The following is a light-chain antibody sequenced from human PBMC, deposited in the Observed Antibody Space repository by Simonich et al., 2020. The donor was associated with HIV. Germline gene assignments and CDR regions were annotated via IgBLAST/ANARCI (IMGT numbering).Light chain of an antibody. J-gene: IGKJ2*01. CDR2: KAS. Sequence: DIQMTQSPSTLSASVGDRVTITCRASQSISNWLAWYQQKPGKAPKLLIYKASSLESGVPSRFSGSGSGTEFTLTISSLQAEDVAVYYCQQYSSTPMYTFGQGTKLEIK. V-gene: IGKV1-5*03. CDR1: QSISNW. CDR3: QQYSSTPMYT.